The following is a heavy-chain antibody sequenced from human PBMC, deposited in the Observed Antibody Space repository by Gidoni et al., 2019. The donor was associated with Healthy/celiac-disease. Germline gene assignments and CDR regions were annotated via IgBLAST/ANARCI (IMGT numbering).Heavy chain of an antibody. J-gene: IGHJ4*02. CDR3: AKVIMVRWVMNY. V-gene: IGHV3-23*01. D-gene: IGHD3-10*01. Sequence: FTISKDNSKNTLYLQMNSLRAEDTGVYYCAKVIMVRWVMNYWGQGTLVTVSS.